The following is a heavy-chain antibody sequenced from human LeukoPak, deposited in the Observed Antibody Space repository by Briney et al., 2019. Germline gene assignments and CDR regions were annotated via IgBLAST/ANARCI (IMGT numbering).Heavy chain of an antibody. D-gene: IGHD2-8*02. J-gene: IGHJ4*02. Sequence: GRSLRLSCAASGFAFSSYAIHWVRQAPGKGLEWVSFISYDGRIKYYADSVKGRLTISRDNSKNTLSLQMNSLRAEDTAIYYCARDLSEKYCIDYWGQGTLVTVFS. CDR1: GFAFSSYA. V-gene: IGHV3-30-3*01. CDR3: ARDLSEKYCIDY. CDR2: ISYDGRIK.